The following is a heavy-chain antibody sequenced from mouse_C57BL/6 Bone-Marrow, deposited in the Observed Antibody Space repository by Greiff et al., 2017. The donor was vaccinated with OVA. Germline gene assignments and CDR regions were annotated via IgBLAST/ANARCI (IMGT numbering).Heavy chain of an antibody. J-gene: IGHJ2*01. CDR2: IHPNSGST. V-gene: IGHV1-64*01. CDR1: GYTFTSYW. D-gene: IGHD2-1*01. Sequence: QVQLQQPGAELVKPGASVKLSCKASGYTFTSYWMHWVKQRPGQGLEWIGMIHPNSGSTNYNEKFKSKATLTVDKSSSTAYMQLSSLTSEDSAVYYCAKDEVIYYGFDYWGQGTTLTVSS. CDR3: AKDEVIYYGFDY.